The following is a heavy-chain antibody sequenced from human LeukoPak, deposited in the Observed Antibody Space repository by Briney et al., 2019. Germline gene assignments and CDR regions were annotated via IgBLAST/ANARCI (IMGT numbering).Heavy chain of an antibody. CDR3: ARGLVGLTPHAGVFQI. D-gene: IGHD1-26*01. Sequence: KPSETLPLTCIVSGGSFSSSYWSWIRQPPGKGLEWIAYIYSNGNTNSNPSLKSRVTIAVDTSQSQFSLKLSSVTAADTAVYYCARGLVGLTPHAGVFQIWGQGTKVTVSS. J-gene: IGHJ3*02. V-gene: IGHV4-59*01. CDR1: GGSFSSSY. CDR2: IYSNGNT.